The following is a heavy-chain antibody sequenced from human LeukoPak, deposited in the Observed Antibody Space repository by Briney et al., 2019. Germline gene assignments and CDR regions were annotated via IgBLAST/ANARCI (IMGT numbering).Heavy chain of an antibody. CDR3: ARGGPEYDYYDSSGYYGR. CDR2: IYYSGST. V-gene: IGHV4-39*07. J-gene: IGHJ4*02. D-gene: IGHD3-22*01. CDR1: GGSISSSSYY. Sequence: PSETLSLTCTVSGGSISSSSYYWGWIRQPPGKGLEWIGSIYYSGSTYYNPSLKSRVTISVDTSKNQFSLKLSSVTAADTAVYYCARGGPEYDYYDSSGYYGRWGQGTLVTVSS.